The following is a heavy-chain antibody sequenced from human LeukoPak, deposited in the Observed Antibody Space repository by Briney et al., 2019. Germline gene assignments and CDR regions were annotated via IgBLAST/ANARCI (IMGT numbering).Heavy chain of an antibody. CDR2: IHPNNGGT. CDR3: ARAADSYCGADCYFNYFDT. J-gene: IGHJ5*02. D-gene: IGHD2-21*02. V-gene: IGHV1-2*02. Sequence: ASVKVSCKASGYIFNDFYIYWVRQAPGQGLEWMGWIHPNNGGTKFAQKFQGRVTLTSDTSIGTVYMELKRLRSDDTALFYCARAADSYCGADCYFNYFDTWGQGTLVTVSS. CDR1: GYIFNDFY.